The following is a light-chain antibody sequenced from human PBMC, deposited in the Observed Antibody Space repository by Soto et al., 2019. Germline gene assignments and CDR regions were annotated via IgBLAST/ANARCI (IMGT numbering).Light chain of an antibody. CDR2: DAS. Sequence: DIQMTQSPSTLSASVGDRVTITCRASQSISSWLAWYQQKPGKAPKLLIYDASSLESGVPSRFSGSGSGTEFTLTISSLQPDDFAPDCCQQYNSYFMYTFGQGTKLEIK. J-gene: IGKJ2*01. CDR3: QQYNSYFMYT. CDR1: QSISSW. V-gene: IGKV1-5*01.